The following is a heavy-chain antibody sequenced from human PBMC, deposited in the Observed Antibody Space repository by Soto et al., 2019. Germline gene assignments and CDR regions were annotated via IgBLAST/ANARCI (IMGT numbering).Heavy chain of an antibody. V-gene: IGHV4-34*01. Sequence: SETLSLTCAVYGWSFSVYYWSWIRQPPGKGLEWIGEINHSGSTNYNPSLKSRVTISVDTSKNQFSLKLSSVTAADTAAYYCARRMWLVGNDAFDIWGQGTMVTVSS. J-gene: IGHJ3*02. D-gene: IGHD6-19*01. CDR3: ARRMWLVGNDAFDI. CDR2: INHSGST. CDR1: GWSFSVYY.